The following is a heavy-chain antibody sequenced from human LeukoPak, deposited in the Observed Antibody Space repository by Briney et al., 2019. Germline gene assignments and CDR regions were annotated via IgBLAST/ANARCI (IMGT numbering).Heavy chain of an antibody. CDR2: ISWNSGSI. CDR3: AKALSIAAGNAPGSMDV. V-gene: IGHV3-9*01. CDR1: GFTFDAYA. Sequence: GGSLRLSCAASGFTFDAYAMHWVRQAPGKGLEWVSGISWNSGSIGYADSVKGRFTISRDNAKNTLCLQMNSLRAEETALYYLAKALSIAAGNAPGSMDVWGKGATVTVSS. D-gene: IGHD6-13*01. J-gene: IGHJ6*03.